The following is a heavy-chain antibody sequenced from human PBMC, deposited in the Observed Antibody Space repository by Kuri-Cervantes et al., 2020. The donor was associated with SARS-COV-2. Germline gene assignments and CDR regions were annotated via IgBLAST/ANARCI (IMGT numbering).Heavy chain of an antibody. J-gene: IGHJ4*02. Sequence: SVKVSCKASGGTFSNYAFSWVRQAPGPGLEWMGGIIPMFGTVNYAQKFQGRLTITADESTTTVYLELSSLRSEDTATYYCARDFAGYSSDEYYFDYWGQGTLVTVSS. CDR1: GGTFSNYA. CDR2: IIPMFGTV. CDR3: ARDFAGYSSDEYYFDY. V-gene: IGHV1-69*13. D-gene: IGHD6-25*01.